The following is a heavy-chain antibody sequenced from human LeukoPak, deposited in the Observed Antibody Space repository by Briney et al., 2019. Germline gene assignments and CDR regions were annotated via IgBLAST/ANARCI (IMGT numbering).Heavy chain of an antibody. J-gene: IGHJ4*02. CDR2: ISYDGSNK. Sequence: PGGSLRLSCAASGFTFSSYGMHWVRQAPGKGLEWVAVISYDGSNKYYADSVKGRFTISRDNSKNKLYLQMNSLRAEDTAVYYCAKGTPGTYYDFWSGYSGTYYFDYWGQGTLVTVSS. D-gene: IGHD3-3*01. CDR3: AKGTPGTYYDFWSGYSGTYYFDY. CDR1: GFTFSSYG. V-gene: IGHV3-30*18.